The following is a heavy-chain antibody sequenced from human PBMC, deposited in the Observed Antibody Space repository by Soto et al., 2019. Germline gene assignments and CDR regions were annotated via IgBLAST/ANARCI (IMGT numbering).Heavy chain of an antibody. V-gene: IGHV4-34*01. Sequence: PSETLSLTCAVYGGSFSGYYWSWIRQPPGKGLEWIGEINHSGSTNYNPPLKSRVTISVDTSKNQFSLKLSSVTAAETAVYYGESVLPASFMDVWGKGTTVTVSS. CDR3: ESVLPASFMDV. D-gene: IGHD2-2*01. J-gene: IGHJ6*03. CDR2: INHSGST. CDR1: GGSFSGYY.